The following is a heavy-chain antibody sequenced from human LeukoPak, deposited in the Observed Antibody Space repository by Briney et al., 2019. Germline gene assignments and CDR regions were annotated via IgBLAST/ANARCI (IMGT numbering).Heavy chain of an antibody. Sequence: SETLSLTCAVSGGSISSDDWWNWVRQPPGKGLEWIGEISHTGNINYNPSLKSRVTISVDTSKNQFSLKLSSVTAADTAVYYCARHVIAARPSFTNWFDPWGQGTLVTVSS. V-gene: IGHV4-4*02. D-gene: IGHD6-6*01. CDR2: ISHTGNI. CDR1: GGSISSDDW. J-gene: IGHJ5*02. CDR3: ARHVIAARPSFTNWFDP.